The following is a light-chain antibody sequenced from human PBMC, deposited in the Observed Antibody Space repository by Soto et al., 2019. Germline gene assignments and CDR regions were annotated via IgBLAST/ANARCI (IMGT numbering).Light chain of an antibody. CDR2: GAS. Sequence: EIVLTQSPGTLSVSPGERATLSCRASQSVSSRFLAWYQQKPGQAPRLLIYGASTRATGIPDRFSGSGSGTDFTLTISRLEPEDFAVYYCQQHSNWPPLTFGEGTKVDIK. CDR1: QSVSSRF. V-gene: IGKV3D-20*02. CDR3: QQHSNWPPLT. J-gene: IGKJ4*01.